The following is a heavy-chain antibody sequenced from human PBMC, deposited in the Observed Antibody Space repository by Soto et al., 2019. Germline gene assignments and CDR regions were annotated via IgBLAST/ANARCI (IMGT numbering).Heavy chain of an antibody. CDR2: INPSGGST. V-gene: IGHV1-46*01. J-gene: IGHJ3*02. D-gene: IGHD3-22*01. CDR1: GYTFTSYY. CDR3: ARDDAPYYYDSSGPSSSAFDI. Sequence: ASVKVSCKASGYTFTSYYIHWGRQAPGQGLECMGIINPSGGSTSYAQKFQGRVTMTRDTSTSTVYMELSSLRSEDTAVYYCARDDAPYYYDSSGPSSSAFDIWGQGTMVTVSS.